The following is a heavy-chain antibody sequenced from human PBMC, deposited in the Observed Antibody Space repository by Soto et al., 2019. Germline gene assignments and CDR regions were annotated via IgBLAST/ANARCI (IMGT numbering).Heavy chain of an antibody. V-gene: IGHV3-30*18. CDR3: AKDRGQFGNYYGMDV. D-gene: IGHD3-16*01. J-gene: IGHJ6*02. CDR1: GFTFNSYG. CDR2: ISYDVYDK. Sequence: QVQLVESGGGVVQPGRSLRLSCAASGFTFNSYGMHWVRQAPGKGLQWVAVISYDVYDKYYVDSVKGRFTISRDNSKNTLDLQMDSLRAEDTGVYYCAKDRGQFGNYYGMDVWGQGTTVAVSS.